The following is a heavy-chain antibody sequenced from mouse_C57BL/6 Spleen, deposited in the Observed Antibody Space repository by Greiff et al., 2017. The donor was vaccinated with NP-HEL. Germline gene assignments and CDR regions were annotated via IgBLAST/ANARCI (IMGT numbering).Heavy chain of an antibody. Sequence: EVQGVESGGGLVQPGGSLKLSCAASGFTFSDYYMYWVRQTPEKRLEWVAYISNGGGSTYYPDTVKGRFTISRDNAKNTLYLQMSRLKSEDTAMYYCARPTGTYAMDYWGQGTSVTVSS. CDR3: ARPTGTYAMDY. CDR1: GFTFSDYY. CDR2: ISNGGGST. J-gene: IGHJ4*01. V-gene: IGHV5-12*01. D-gene: IGHD4-1*02.